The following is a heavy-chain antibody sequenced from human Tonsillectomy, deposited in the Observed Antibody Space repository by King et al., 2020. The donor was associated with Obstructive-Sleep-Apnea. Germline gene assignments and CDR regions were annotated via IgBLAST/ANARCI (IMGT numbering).Heavy chain of an antibody. CDR1: GFTFDNFY. CDR3: ASAHMSTMTTLSR. J-gene: IGHJ4*02. D-gene: IGHD4-11*01. Sequence: EVQLVESGGGLVQPGGSLRLSGVSSGFTFDNFYISWVRQAPGKGLEWVANINPVGTGIDYVDSLRGRFTISRDKAKNLVFLQMNILTREDTAVYYCASAHMSTMTTLSRRGQGTLVTVSS. CDR2: INPVGTGI. V-gene: IGHV3-7*03.